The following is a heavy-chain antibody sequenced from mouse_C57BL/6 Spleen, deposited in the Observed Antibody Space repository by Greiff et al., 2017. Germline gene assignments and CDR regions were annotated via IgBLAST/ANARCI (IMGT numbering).Heavy chain of an antibody. V-gene: IGHV1-69*01. CDR2: IDPSDSYT. CDR1: GYTFTSYW. J-gene: IGHJ1*03. CDR3: ARSPNWDGYFDV. Sequence: QVQLQQPGAELVMPGASVKLSCKASGYTFTSYWMHWVKQRPGQGLEWIGKIDPSDSYTNYNQKFKGKSTLTVDKSSSTAYMQLSSLTSEDSAVYYCARSPNWDGYFDVWGTGTTVTVSS. D-gene: IGHD4-1*01.